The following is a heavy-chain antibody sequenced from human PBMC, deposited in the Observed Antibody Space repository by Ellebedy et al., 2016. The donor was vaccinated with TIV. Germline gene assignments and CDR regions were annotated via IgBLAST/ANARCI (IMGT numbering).Heavy chain of an antibody. CDR1: GFSFSSYW. V-gene: IGHV3-7*01. CDR2: INQDGSDK. Sequence: GGSLRLSCAASGFSFSSYWMSWVRQAPGKGLEWVANINQDGSDKYYVDSVKGRFTISRDNAKNSLFLQMNTLRAEDTAVYYCATDGSYGDYRSPTHAFVMWGQGTVVTVSS. CDR3: ATDGSYGDYRSPTHAFVM. J-gene: IGHJ3*02. D-gene: IGHD4-17*01.